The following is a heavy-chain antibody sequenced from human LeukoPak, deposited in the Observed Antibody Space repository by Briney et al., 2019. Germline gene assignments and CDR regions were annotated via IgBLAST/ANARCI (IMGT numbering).Heavy chain of an antibody. CDR2: MNPKSGNT. Sequence: ASVKVSCKASGYTFTSYDINWVRQATGQGLEWMGWMNPKSGNTGYAQKFQGRVTMTRSTSMSTAYMELSSLRSEDTAVYYCARVPRGGDRFGPWGQGTLVTVSS. V-gene: IGHV1-8*01. D-gene: IGHD2-21*02. CDR3: ARVPRGGDRFGP. CDR1: GYTFTSYD. J-gene: IGHJ5*02.